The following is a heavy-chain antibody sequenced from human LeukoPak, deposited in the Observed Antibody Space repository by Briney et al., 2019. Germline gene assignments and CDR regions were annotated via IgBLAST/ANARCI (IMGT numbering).Heavy chain of an antibody. V-gene: IGHV1-69*05. Sequence: SVKVSCKASGVTFSSYAISWVRQAPGQGLEWMGGIIPILGTANYAQKFQGRVTITTDESTCTAYMELSSLRSEDTGVYYCARAPIFGVVITKPDYYYMDVWGKGTTVTVSS. CDR2: IIPILGTA. CDR1: GVTFSSYA. CDR3: ARAPIFGVVITKPDYYYMDV. J-gene: IGHJ6*03. D-gene: IGHD3-3*01.